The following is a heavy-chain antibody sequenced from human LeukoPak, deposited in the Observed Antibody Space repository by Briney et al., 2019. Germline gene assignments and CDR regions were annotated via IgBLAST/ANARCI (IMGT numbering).Heavy chain of an antibody. CDR3: ARSSGHDSVVAFDI. V-gene: IGHV1-18*01. J-gene: IGHJ3*02. Sequence: ASVKVSCKASGYTFTSYGISWVRQAPGQGLEWMGWISAYNGNTNYAQKLQGRVTMTTDTSTSTAYMELRSLRSDDTAVYYCARSSGHDSVVAFDIWGQGTMVTVSS. D-gene: IGHD5-12*01. CDR1: GYTFTSYG. CDR2: ISAYNGNT.